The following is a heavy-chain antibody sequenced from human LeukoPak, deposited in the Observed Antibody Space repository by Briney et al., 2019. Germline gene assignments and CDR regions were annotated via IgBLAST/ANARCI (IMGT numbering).Heavy chain of an antibody. CDR1: GFTFSSYS. V-gene: IGHV3-48*01. CDR2: ISGSSTSK. CDR3: AKTVVGGHDAFDI. D-gene: IGHD1-26*01. J-gene: IGHJ3*02. Sequence: GGSLRLSCAASGFTFSSYSMNWVRQAPGKGLEWVSYISGSSTSKYYADSVKGRFTISRDNSKNTLYLQMNSLRAEDTAVYYCAKTVVGGHDAFDIWGQGTMVTVSS.